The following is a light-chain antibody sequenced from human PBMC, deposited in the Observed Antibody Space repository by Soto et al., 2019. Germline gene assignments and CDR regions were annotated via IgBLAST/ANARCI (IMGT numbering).Light chain of an antibody. CDR2: DAA. CDR1: LSVSTS. Sequence: EIVLTQSPVTLSLSPGERATLSCRASLSVSTSLDWYQQKPGQSPRLLISDAAHRATGIPVRFSGGGSGTDFTLTISSLEPEDSAVYYCQQRSKWPLTFGGGTKVEIK. V-gene: IGKV3-11*01. J-gene: IGKJ4*01. CDR3: QQRSKWPLT.